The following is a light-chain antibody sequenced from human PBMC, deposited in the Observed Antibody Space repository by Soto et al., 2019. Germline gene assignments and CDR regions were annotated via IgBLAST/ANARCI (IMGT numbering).Light chain of an antibody. J-gene: IGLJ2*01. CDR1: SSDVGGYKY. V-gene: IGLV2-14*01. Sequence: QSALTQPASVSGSPGQSITISCTGTSSDVGGYKYVSWYQQHPGKAPKLMIYEVSNRPSGVSHRFSGSKSGNMASLTISGLQAEDEADYYCSSYTSSTTVVFGGGTKVTVL. CDR3: SSYTSSTTVV. CDR2: EVS.